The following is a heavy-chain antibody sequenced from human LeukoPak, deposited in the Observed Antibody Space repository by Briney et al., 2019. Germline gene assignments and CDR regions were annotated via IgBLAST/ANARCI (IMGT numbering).Heavy chain of an antibody. D-gene: IGHD2-2*01. CDR1: GYTFSIYA. CDR3: ARGVWSSHNKEYFLDY. Sequence: ASVKVSCKTSGYTFSIYATNWVPEAPGQRPEWMGWINAGKGKTKYTQRLQGRVTITRDTSASTAYMELSSLRSEDTAIYYCARGVWSSHNKEYFLDYWGQGTLVTVSS. V-gene: IGHV1-3*01. CDR2: INAGKGKT. J-gene: IGHJ4*02.